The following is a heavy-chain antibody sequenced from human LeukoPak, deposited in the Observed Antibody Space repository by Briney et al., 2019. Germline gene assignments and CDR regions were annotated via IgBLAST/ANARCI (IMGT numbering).Heavy chain of an antibody. Sequence: ASVKVSCKASGYTFISYGINWVRQAPGQGLEWMGWISGYNGNTNYTQNLQGRVTMTRDTSTSTAYMELRSLRSDDTAVYYCARELGGAGSYFFPYYGMDVWGQGTTVTVSS. CDR2: ISGYNGNT. CDR1: GYTFISYG. V-gene: IGHV1-18*01. J-gene: IGHJ6*02. CDR3: ARELGGAGSYFFPYYGMDV. D-gene: IGHD3-10*01.